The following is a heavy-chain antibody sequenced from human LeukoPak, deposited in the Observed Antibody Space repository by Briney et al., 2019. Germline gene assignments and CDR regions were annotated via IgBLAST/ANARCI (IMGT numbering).Heavy chain of an antibody. D-gene: IGHD3-10*01. CDR1: GGSISSYY. J-gene: IGHJ5*02. Sequence: SETLSLTCTVSGGSISSYYWSWIRQPPGKGLEWIGYIYYSGSTNYNPSLKSRVTISVDTSKNQFSLKLSSVTAADTAVYYCARSGPRLWFDPWGQGTLVTVSS. V-gene: IGHV4-59*01. CDR2: IYYSGST. CDR3: ARSGPRLWFDP.